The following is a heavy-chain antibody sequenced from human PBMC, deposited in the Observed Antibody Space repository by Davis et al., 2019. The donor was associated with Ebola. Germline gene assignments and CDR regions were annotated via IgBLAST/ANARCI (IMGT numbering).Heavy chain of an antibody. CDR2: VGGGGSAA. D-gene: IGHD2-8*01. V-gene: IGHV3-23*01. CDR1: RLLCTHCS. CDR3: ANLRYAVF. Sequence: SPNSSCAASRLLCTHCSTTWLPETPAHRLEWLSGVGGGGSAASYADSVKGRFTISGDNSKNTLYLQMNRLTAEDTAEYYCANLRYAVFWGQGTLGAVSS. J-gene: IGHJ4*02.